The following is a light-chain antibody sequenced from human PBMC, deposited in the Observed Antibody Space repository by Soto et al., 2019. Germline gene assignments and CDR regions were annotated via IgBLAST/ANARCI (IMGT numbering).Light chain of an antibody. CDR2: RVS. J-gene: IGKJ2*01. Sequence: IVLTQSPLSLPVTLGQPASISCRSSESPVITDGDTLLNWFQQRPGQSPRRLIDRVSNRDFGVPDTFSGSGSGTEFTLKISSVEAEDVAIYYCMQGARWPYTFGQGTKLEI. CDR1: ESPVITDGDTL. V-gene: IGKV2-30*01. CDR3: MQGARWPYT.